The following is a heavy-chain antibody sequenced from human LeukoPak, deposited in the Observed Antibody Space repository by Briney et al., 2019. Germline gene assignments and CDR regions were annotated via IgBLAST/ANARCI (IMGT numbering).Heavy chain of an antibody. D-gene: IGHD2/OR15-2a*01. Sequence: PGGSLRLSCAASGFTFNTYWMHWVRQAPGKGLEWVSYISSSSSYTNYADSVKGRFTISRDNAKNSLYLQMNSLRAEDTAVYYCARAQFEYTDVSWYFDLWGRGTLVTVSS. CDR2: ISSSSSYT. J-gene: IGHJ2*01. CDR3: ARAQFEYTDVSWYFDL. CDR1: GFTFNTYW. V-gene: IGHV3-11*06.